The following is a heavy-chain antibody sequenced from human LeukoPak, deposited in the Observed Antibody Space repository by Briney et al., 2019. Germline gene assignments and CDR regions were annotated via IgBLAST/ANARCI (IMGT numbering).Heavy chain of an antibody. J-gene: IGHJ4*02. D-gene: IGHD3-3*01. V-gene: IGHV4-30-2*01. Sequence: SETLSLTCTVSGGSISSGGYYWSWIWQPPGKGLEWIGYIYHSGSTYYNPSLKSRVTISVDRSKNQFSLKLSSVTAADTAVYYCASLYYDFWSGYSDHEYWGQGTLVTVSS. CDR3: ASLYYDFWSGYSDHEY. CDR1: GGSISSGGYY. CDR2: IYHSGST.